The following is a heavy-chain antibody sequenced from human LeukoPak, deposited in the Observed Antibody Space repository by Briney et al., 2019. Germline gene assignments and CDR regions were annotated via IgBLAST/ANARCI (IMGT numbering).Heavy chain of an antibody. Sequence: EASVKVSCKASGYTFTSYDINWVRQATGQGLEWMGCMNPNSGNTGYAQKFQGRVTMTRNTSISTAYMELSSLRSEDTAVYYCARAGVEWELALLSFDIWGQGTMVTVSS. V-gene: IGHV1-8*01. CDR2: MNPNSGNT. CDR3: ARAGVEWELALLSFDI. D-gene: IGHD1-26*01. J-gene: IGHJ3*02. CDR1: GYTFTSYD.